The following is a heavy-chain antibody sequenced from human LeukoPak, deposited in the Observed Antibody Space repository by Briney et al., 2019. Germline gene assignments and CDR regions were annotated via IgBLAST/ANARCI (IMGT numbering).Heavy chain of an antibody. D-gene: IGHD1/OR15-1a*01. J-gene: IGHJ4*02. CDR1: GGAISSYR. CDR3: ARGSGTGRPNFDS. CDR2: VYYSGST. Sequence: PSETLSLTCTVSGGAISSYRWTWIRQPPGKGLEWIGYVYYSGSTNQNPSLNSRVTISIDMSKNQFSLTLNSVTDADTAVYFCARGSGTGRPNFDSWGQGTLVTVSS. V-gene: IGHV4-59*01.